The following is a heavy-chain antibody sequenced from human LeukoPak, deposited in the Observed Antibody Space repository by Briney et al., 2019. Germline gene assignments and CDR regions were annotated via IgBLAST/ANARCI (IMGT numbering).Heavy chain of an antibody. D-gene: IGHD3-22*01. V-gene: IGHV3-30-3*01. J-gene: IGHJ2*01. CDR1: GFTFSDYW. CDR2: ISYDGSNK. CDR3: VRGEYYYDSSGRGFDL. Sequence: GGSLRLSCAASGFTFSDYWIHWVRQAPGKGLEWVALISYDGSNKYYADSVKGRFTISRDNSKNTLYLQMNSLRAEDTAVYYCVRGEYYYDSSGRGFDLWGRGTLVTVSS.